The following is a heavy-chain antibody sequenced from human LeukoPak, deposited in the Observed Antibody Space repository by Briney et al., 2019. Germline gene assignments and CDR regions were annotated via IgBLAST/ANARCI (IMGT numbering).Heavy chain of an antibody. Sequence: ASVKVSCKASGYTFTSYDINWVRQATGQGLEWMGWMNPNSGNTGYAQKFQGRVTMTRNTSISTAYMELSSLRSEDTAVYYCARDGTAPPTFMITFGGVKSYYYMDVWGKGTTVTVSS. J-gene: IGHJ6*03. D-gene: IGHD3-16*01. V-gene: IGHV1-8*01. CDR1: GYTFTSYD. CDR3: ARDGTAPPTFMITFGGVKSYYYMDV. CDR2: MNPNSGNT.